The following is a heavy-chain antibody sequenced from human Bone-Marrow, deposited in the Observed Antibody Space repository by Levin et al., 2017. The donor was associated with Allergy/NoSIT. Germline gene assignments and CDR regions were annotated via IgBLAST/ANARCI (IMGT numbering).Heavy chain of an antibody. Sequence: RASVKVSCKASGYTFTGFGISWVRQAPGQGLEWMGWVSSYIGNTNYAQKFQGRVTMTTDTSTTTAYMELRSLRSDDTAVYYCATAVDTILVNLGHWGQGTQVTVSS. J-gene: IGHJ4*02. D-gene: IGHD5-18*01. CDR2: VSSYIGNT. V-gene: IGHV1-18*01. CDR3: ATAVDTILVNLGH. CDR1: GYTFTGFG.